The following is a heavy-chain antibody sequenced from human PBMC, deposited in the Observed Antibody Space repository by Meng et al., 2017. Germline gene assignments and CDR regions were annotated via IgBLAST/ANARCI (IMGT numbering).Heavy chain of an antibody. CDR2: IWYDGSNK. D-gene: IGHD2-15*01. V-gene: IGHV3-33*01. J-gene: IGHJ6*02. Sequence: GESLKISCAASGFTFSSYGRNWVRQAPGKGLEWVADIWYDGSNKYYADSVKGRFTISRDNSKNTLYLQMNSRRAEDTAVYYCARDYGSGGSCSPVGVYYYGMDVWGQGTTVTVSS. CDR3: ARDYGSGGSCSPVGVYYYGMDV. CDR1: GFTFSSYG.